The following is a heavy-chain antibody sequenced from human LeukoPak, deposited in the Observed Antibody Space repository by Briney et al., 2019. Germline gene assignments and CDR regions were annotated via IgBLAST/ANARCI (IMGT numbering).Heavy chain of an antibody. V-gene: IGHV3-66*01. D-gene: IGHD6-19*01. Sequence: GGSLRLSCTASGFTFSSYAMSWVRQAPGKGLEWVSVIYAGGNTYYADSVKGRFTISRDSSKNTLNLQMNSLRAEDTAVYYCARARSFVAMADWGQGTLVTVSS. CDR1: GFTFSSYA. CDR3: ARARSFVAMAD. CDR2: IYAGGNT. J-gene: IGHJ4*02.